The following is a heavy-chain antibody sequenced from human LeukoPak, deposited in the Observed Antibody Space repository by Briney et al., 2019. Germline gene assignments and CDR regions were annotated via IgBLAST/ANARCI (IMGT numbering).Heavy chain of an antibody. CDR2: IYYSGST. J-gene: IGHJ4*02. Sequence: SETLSLTCTVSGGSISSYYWSWIRQPPGKGLEWIGYIYYSGSTNYNPSLKSRVTISVDTSKNQFSLKLSSVTAADTAVYYCARRGDSYTSFDYWGQGTLVTVSS. CDR1: GGSISSYY. V-gene: IGHV4-59*12. CDR3: ARRGDSYTSFDY.